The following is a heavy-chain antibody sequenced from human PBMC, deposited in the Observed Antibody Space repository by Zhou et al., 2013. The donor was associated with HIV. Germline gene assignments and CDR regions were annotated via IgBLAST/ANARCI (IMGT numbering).Heavy chain of an antibody. D-gene: IGHD2-21*01. CDR1: GGTFSSYA. J-gene: IGHJ4*02. CDR2: IIPIFGTA. V-gene: IGHV1-69*05. Sequence: QVQLVQSGAEVRKPGSSVKVSCKASGGTFSSYAISWVRQAPGQGLEWMGGIIPIFGTANYAQKFQGRVTITTDESTSTAYMELSSLRSEDTAVYYCASGAYCGGDCYYFDYWGQGNPGSPSPQ. CDR3: ASGAYCGGDCYYFDY.